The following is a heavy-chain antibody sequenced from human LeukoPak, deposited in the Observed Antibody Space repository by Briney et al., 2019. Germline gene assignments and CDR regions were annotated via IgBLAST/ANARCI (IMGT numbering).Heavy chain of an antibody. J-gene: IGHJ3*02. V-gene: IGHV3-53*01. CDR1: GFTVSSNY. Sequence: GGSLRLSCAASGFTVSSNYMSWVRQAPGKWLEWGSVIYSDGSTYYPDSVKGRFTSSRDNSKNTLYLQMNSLRAEDTAVYYCARVGRWPVPHAFDIWGQGTMVTVSS. CDR3: ARVGRWPVPHAFDI. CDR2: IYSDGST. D-gene: IGHD6-19*01.